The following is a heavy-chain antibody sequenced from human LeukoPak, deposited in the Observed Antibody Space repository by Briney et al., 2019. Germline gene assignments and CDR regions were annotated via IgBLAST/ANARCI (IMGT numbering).Heavy chain of an antibody. CDR2: INSDGSST. D-gene: IGHD1-7*01. Sequence: GGSLRLSCAASGFTFSTYWMCWVRQAPGKGLVWVSRINSDGSSTSYADSVKGRFTISRDNSKNTLYLQMNSLRAEDTAVYYCAKESPPDTGTTTSDFDYWGQGTLVTVSS. CDR1: GFTFSTYW. CDR3: AKESPPDTGTTTSDFDY. J-gene: IGHJ4*02. V-gene: IGHV3-74*01.